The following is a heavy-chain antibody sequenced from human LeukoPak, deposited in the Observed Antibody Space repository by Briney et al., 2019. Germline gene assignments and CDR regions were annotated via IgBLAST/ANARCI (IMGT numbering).Heavy chain of an antibody. CDR1: GFTFSSYS. CDR3: ARGRYSGSYLLDY. J-gene: IGHJ4*02. D-gene: IGHD1-26*01. Sequence: GGSLRLSCAASGFTFSSYSMSWVRQAPGKGLEWVSSISSSSTYRYYAASVKGRFTISKGNAKNSLYLQMNSLRAEDTALYYCARGRYSGSYLLDYWGLGTLVTVSS. V-gene: IGHV3-21*01. CDR2: ISSSSTYR.